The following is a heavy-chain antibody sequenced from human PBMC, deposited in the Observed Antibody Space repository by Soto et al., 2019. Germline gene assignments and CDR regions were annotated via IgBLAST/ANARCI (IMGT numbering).Heavy chain of an antibody. J-gene: IGHJ6*02. CDR2: IDLSDSYT. V-gene: IGHV5-10-1*01. CDR3: ARVGANYYYGMDV. CDR1: GYSFTSYW. Sequence: PGESLKISCKGSGYSFTSYWINWVRQMPGKGLEWMGRIDLSDSYTNYSPSFQGRVTISTDKSISTAYLQWSSLKASDSAMYYCARVGANYYYGMDVWGQGTTVTVSS.